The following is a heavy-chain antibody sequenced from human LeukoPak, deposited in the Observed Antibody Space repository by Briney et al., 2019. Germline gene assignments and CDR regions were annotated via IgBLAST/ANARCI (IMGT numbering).Heavy chain of an antibody. CDR1: GGSISSSSYY. CDR3: VRISSTVTYDY. J-gene: IGHJ4*02. V-gene: IGHV4-39*07. Sequence: SETLSLTCTVSGGSISSSSYYWGWIRQPPGKGLEWMGSINYSGSTYHNPSLKSRVTISVDTSKNQFSLKLSSVTAADTAVYYCVRISSTVTYDYWGQGILVTVSS. CDR2: INYSGST. D-gene: IGHD4-17*01.